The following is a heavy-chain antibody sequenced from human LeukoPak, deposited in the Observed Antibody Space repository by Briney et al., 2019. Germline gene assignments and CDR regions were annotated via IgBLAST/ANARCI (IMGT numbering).Heavy chain of an antibody. D-gene: IGHD4-17*01. V-gene: IGHV3-23*01. CDR2: ISGSGGRT. Sequence: GGSLRLSCAASRFTFSTYAMNWVRQAPGKGLEWVSAISGSGGRTFYADSVKGRFTISRDNSKNTLYLQMNSLRGEDTAVYYCVKAKEDYGDSAVDYRGQGTLVTVSS. CDR1: RFTFSTYA. J-gene: IGHJ4*02. CDR3: VKAKEDYGDSAVDY.